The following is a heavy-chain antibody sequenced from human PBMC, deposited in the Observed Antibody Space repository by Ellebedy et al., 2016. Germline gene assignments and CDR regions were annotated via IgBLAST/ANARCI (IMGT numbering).Heavy chain of an antibody. D-gene: IGHD3-10*01. CDR3: ARGSGFGELWDDYYYYYGMDV. CDR1: GGSFSGYY. CDR2: INHSGST. Sequence: SETLSLTXAVYGGSFSGYYWSWIRQPPGKGLEWIGEINHSGSTNYNPSLKSRVTISVDTSKNQFSLKLSSVTAADTAVYYCARGSGFGELWDDYYYYYGMDVWGQGTTVTVSS. V-gene: IGHV4-34*01. J-gene: IGHJ6*02.